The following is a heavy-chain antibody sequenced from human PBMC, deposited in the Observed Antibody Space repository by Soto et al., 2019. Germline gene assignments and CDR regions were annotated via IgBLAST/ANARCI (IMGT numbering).Heavy chain of an antibody. V-gene: IGHV4-4*02. CDR2: IYHNGSP. CDR1: GGSISSTNW. Sequence: PSETLSLTCVVSGGSISSTNWWTWVRQPPGKRLEWIGEIYHNGSPTYSPSLRGRATISVDKSNNQFSLRLRSVTAADTAVYYCVRFWPPPYSDALTDYTDAFDYWGQGTLVTVS. D-gene: IGHD3-9*01. CDR3: VRFWPPPYSDALTDYTDAFDY. J-gene: IGHJ4*02.